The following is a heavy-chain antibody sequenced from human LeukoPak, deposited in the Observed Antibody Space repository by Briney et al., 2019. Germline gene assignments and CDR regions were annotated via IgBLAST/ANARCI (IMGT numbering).Heavy chain of an antibody. CDR3: AREVLPGAFDI. D-gene: IGHD2/OR15-2a*01. Sequence: PGGSLRLSCAASGFTFSSYAMHWVRQAPGKGLEWVAVISYDGSNKYYADSVKGRFTISRDNSKNTLYLQMNSLRAEDTAVYYCAREVLPGAFDIWGQGTMVTVSS. CDR1: GFTFSSYA. J-gene: IGHJ3*02. CDR2: ISYDGSNK. V-gene: IGHV3-30-3*01.